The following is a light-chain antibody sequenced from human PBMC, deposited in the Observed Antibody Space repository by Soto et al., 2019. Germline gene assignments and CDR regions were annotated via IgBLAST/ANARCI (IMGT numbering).Light chain of an antibody. CDR2: DVT. J-gene: IGLJ1*01. CDR1: SSDVGENNY. V-gene: IGLV2-14*01. CDR3: SSYTSSSTLYV. Sequence: QSALTQPASVSGSPGQSITISCTGNSSDVGENNYVSWYQQHPGKAPKLMIYDVTHRPSGISNRFSGSKSGNTASLTISGLQAEDEADYYCSSYTSSSTLYVFGTGTKLTVL.